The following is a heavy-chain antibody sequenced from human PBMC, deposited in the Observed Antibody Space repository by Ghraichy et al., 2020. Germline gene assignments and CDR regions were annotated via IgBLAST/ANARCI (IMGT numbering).Heavy chain of an antibody. D-gene: IGHD2/OR15-2a*01. Sequence: AFISYDGINKSYADSVKGRFTISRDTSQNTLSLQMNSLRAEDTAVYYCARDRRKYWTADASDIWGQGRQVTVSS. CDR2: ISYDGINK. V-gene: IGHV3-30-3*01. CDR3: ARDRRKYWTADASDI. J-gene: IGHJ3*02.